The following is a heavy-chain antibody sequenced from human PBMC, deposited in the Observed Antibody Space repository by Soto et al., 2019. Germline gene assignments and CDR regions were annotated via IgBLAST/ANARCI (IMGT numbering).Heavy chain of an antibody. V-gene: IGHV4-31*03. CDR1: GGSISSGGYY. J-gene: IGHJ4*02. CDR2: IYYSGST. Sequence: SETLSLTCTVSGGSISSGGYYWSWIRQHPGKGLEWIGYIYYSGSTYYNPSLKSRVTISVDTSKNQFSLKLSSVTAADTAVYYCARGLYYYDSIYFDYWGQGTLVTVS. D-gene: IGHD3-22*01. CDR3: ARGLYYYDSIYFDY.